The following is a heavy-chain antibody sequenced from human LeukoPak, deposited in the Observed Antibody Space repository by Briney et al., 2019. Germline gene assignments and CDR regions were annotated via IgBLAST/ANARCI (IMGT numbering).Heavy chain of an antibody. Sequence: SETLSLTYAVYGGSFSGYYWSWIRQPPGKGLEWIGEINHSGSTNYNPSLKSRVTISVDTSKNQFSLKLSSVTAADTAVYYCARGFRITIFGVVIYNWFDPWGQGTLVTVSS. CDR1: GGSFSGYY. J-gene: IGHJ5*02. D-gene: IGHD3-3*01. CDR2: INHSGST. CDR3: ARGFRITIFGVVIYNWFDP. V-gene: IGHV4-34*01.